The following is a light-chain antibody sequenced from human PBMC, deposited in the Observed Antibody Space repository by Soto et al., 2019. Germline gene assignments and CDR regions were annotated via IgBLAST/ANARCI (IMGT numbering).Light chain of an antibody. J-gene: IGLJ1*01. CDR3: CSYAGSSTYL. CDR2: EVT. Sequence: QSALTQPASVSGSPGQSITISCTGTSSDVGVYNYVSWYQQHPGKAPKLIIYEVTHRPSGVSSRFYGSKSGNTASLTISGLQAEDEADYYCCSYAGSSTYLFGNGTKV. CDR1: SSDVGVYNY. V-gene: IGLV2-14*01.